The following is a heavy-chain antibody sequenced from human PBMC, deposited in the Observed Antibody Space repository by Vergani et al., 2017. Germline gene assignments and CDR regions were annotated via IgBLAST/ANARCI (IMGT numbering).Heavy chain of an antibody. V-gene: IGHV1-2*02. Sequence: QVQLVQSGAEVKKPGASVTVSCKASGYTFTGYYMHWVRQAPGQGLEWMGWINPNSGGTNYAQKFQGRVTRTRDTSISTAYMELSRLRADDTAVYYCARDLTYCGGDCRVYWGQGTLVTVSS. CDR1: GYTFTGYY. CDR2: INPNSGGT. D-gene: IGHD2-21*01. CDR3: ARDLTYCGGDCRVY. J-gene: IGHJ4*02.